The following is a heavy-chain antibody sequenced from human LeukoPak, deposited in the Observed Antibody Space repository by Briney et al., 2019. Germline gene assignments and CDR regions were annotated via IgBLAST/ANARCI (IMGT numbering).Heavy chain of an antibody. V-gene: IGHV3-48*01. J-gene: IGHJ4*02. Sequence: HPGGSLRLSCAASGFTFSSYSMNWVRQAPGKGLEWVSYISSSSSTIYYADSVKGRFTISRDNAKNSLYLQMNSLRAEDTAVYYCARGFDYSNYGIFDYWGQGTLVTVSS. CDR2: ISSSSSTI. CDR1: GFTFSSYS. CDR3: ARGFDYSNYGIFDY. D-gene: IGHD4-11*01.